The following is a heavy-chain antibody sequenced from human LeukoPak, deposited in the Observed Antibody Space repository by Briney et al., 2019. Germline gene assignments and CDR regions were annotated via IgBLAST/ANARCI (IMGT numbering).Heavy chain of an antibody. CDR2: INAGNGDT. J-gene: IGHJ4*02. D-gene: IGHD3-10*01. CDR3: ASRPYGSGSYYPY. V-gene: IGHV1-3*01. Sequence: EASVKVSCKASGYTFTSYAMHWVRQAPGQRLEWMGWINAGNGDTKYSQKFQGRVTITRDTSASTAYMELSSLRSEDTAVYYCASRPYGSGSYYPYWGQGTLVTVSS. CDR1: GYTFTSYA.